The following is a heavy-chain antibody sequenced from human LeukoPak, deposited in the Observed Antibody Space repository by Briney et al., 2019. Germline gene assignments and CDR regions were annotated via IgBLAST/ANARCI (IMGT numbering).Heavy chain of an antibody. Sequence: SETLSLTCAVYGGSFSGYYWSWIRQPPGKGLEWIGEINHSGSTNYNPSLKSRVTISVDASKNQFSLRLSSVTAADTAVYYCASGSYSFYYMDVWGKGTTVTVSS. CDR3: ASGSYSFYYMDV. CDR1: GGSFSGYY. D-gene: IGHD1-26*01. J-gene: IGHJ6*03. V-gene: IGHV4-34*01. CDR2: INHSGST.